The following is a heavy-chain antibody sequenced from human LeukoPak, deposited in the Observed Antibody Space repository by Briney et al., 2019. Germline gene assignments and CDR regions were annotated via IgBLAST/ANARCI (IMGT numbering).Heavy chain of an antibody. V-gene: IGHV1-69*04. D-gene: IGHD3-22*01. CDR2: IIPILGIA. Sequence: VASVKVSCKPSGGTFSSYAISWVRQAPGQGLEWMGRIIPILGIANYAQKFQGRVTITADKSTSTAYMELSSLRSEDTAVYYCADGDYYDSSGYYSLDYWGQGTLVAVSS. J-gene: IGHJ4*02. CDR1: GGTFSSYA. CDR3: ADGDYYDSSGYYSLDY.